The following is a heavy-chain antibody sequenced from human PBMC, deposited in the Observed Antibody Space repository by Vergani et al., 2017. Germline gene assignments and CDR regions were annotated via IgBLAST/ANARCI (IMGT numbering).Heavy chain of an antibody. D-gene: IGHD6-19*01. CDR2: IYYSGST. J-gene: IGHJ5*02. V-gene: IGHV4-34*02. CDR1: GDSLRGHY. Sequence: QVQLRQWGAGLVKPSETLSLTCGIYGDSLRGHYWGWIRQPPGKGLEWIASIYYSGSTYYNPSLKSRVTISVDTSKNQFSLKLSSVTAADTAVYFCARHSTVEWLVKLGWIDPWGQGILVTVSS. CDR3: ARHSTVEWLVKLGWIDP.